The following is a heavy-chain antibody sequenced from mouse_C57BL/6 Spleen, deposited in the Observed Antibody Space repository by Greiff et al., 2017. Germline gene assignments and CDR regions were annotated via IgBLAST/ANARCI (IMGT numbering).Heavy chain of an antibody. V-gene: IGHV1-81*01. CDR2: IYPRSGNT. D-gene: IGHD2-4*01. J-gene: IGHJ3*01. CDR3: ASYYDYDEGFAY. CDR1: GYTFTSYG. Sequence: QVQLQQSGAELARPGASVKLSCKASGYTFTSYGISWVKQRTGQGLEWIGEIYPRSGNTYYNEKFKGKATLTADNSSSTAYMELRSLTSEDSAVYFCASYYDYDEGFAYWGQGTLVTVSA.